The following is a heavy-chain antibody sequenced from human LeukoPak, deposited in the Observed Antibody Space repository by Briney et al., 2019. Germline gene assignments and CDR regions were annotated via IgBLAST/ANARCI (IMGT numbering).Heavy chain of an antibody. J-gene: IGHJ6*02. D-gene: IGHD7-27*01. CDR1: GFTFRDYS. Sequence: GGSLRLSCGGSGFTFRDYSLIWVRQAPGKGLEWISSITSRSTFIYYADSVKGRFTISRDNPKNSVFLQMNSLRAEDTAVYYCARARRGPPHWGGLDVWGQGTTVTVSS. CDR2: ITSRSTFI. V-gene: IGHV3-21*01. CDR3: ARARRGPPHWGGLDV.